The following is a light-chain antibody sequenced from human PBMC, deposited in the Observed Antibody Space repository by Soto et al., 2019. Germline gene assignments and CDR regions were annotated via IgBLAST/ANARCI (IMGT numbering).Light chain of an antibody. Sequence: DIQMTQSPSTLSGYVGARVTISSRASQTISSWLAWYKQKPGKAPKLLIYNASTLKSGVPSRFSGSGSGTEFTLTISSLPPDDFATYYCQHYNSYSEAFGQGTNVYIK. V-gene: IGKV1-5*03. J-gene: IGKJ1*01. CDR1: QTISSW. CDR2: NAS. CDR3: QHYNSYSEA.